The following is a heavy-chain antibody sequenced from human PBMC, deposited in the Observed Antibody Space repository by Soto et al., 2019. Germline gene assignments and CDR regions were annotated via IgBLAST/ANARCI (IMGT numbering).Heavy chain of an antibody. V-gene: IGHV1-2*02. J-gene: IGHJ5*02. D-gene: IGHD6-13*01. CDR1: GYTFTGYY. CDR3: ARDLGPYSSSPHNWFVP. CDR2: INPNSGGT. Sequence: QVQLVQSGAEVKKPGASVKVSCKASGYTFTGYYMHWVRQAPGQGLEWMGWINPNSGGTNYAQKFQGRVTMTRDTSISTAYMELSRLRSDDTAVYYCARDLGPYSSSPHNWFVPWGQGTLVTVSS.